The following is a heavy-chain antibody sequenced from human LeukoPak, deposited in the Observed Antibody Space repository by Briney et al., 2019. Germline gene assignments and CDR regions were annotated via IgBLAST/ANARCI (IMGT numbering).Heavy chain of an antibody. J-gene: IGHJ4*02. V-gene: IGHV4-59*08. CDR3: ARWGYYFDY. Sequence: SETLSLTCTVSGGSISSYYWSWIRQPPGKGLGWIGYIYYSGSTNYNPSLKSRVTISVDTSKNQFSLKLGSVTAADTAVYYCARWGYYFDYWGQGTLVTVSS. D-gene: IGHD3-16*01. CDR2: IYYSGST. CDR1: GGSISSYY.